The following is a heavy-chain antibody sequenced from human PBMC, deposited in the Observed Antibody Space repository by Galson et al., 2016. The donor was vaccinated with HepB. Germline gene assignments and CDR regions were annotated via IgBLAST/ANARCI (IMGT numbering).Heavy chain of an antibody. D-gene: IGHD2-8*01. Sequence: SLRLSCAASGFTFSSYSMAWVRQAPGKGLEWVSTIGGDGATFYGDSVKGRFTISRDDSKSTLYLRMDSLRVEDTATYHCTKRCMTNTCHNADDFWGQGTLVTVSS. CDR1: GFTFSSYS. CDR2: IGGDGAT. CDR3: TKRCMTNTCHNADDF. V-gene: IGHV3-23*01. J-gene: IGHJ4*02.